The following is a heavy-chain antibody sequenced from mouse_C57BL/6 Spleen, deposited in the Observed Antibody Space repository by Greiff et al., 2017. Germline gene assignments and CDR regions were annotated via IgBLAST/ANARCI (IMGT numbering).Heavy chain of an antibody. CDR3: TRDADGYCCAY. Sequence: QVQLQQSGAELARPGASVTLSCKASGYTFTDYEMHWVKQTPVHGLEWIGAIDPHTGGTASNQKFKGKAILTADKSSSTAYMELRSLTSADSAVFYCTRDADGYCCAYGGQGTLVTVSA. CDR1: GYTFTDYE. D-gene: IGHD2-3*01. J-gene: IGHJ3*01. CDR2: IDPHTGGT. V-gene: IGHV1-15*01.